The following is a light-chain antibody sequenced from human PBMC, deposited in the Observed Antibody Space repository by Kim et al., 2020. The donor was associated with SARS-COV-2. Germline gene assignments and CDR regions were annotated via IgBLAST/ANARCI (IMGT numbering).Light chain of an antibody. CDR3: QQYGSSPRT. V-gene: IGKV3-20*01. CDR1: QSVSSSY. J-gene: IGKJ1*01. Sequence: DIVLTKSPGTLSLSPGERATLSCRASQSVSSSYFAWYQQKPGQAPRLLIYGTSSRATGIPDRFSGSGSGTDFTLTISRLEPEDFAMYYCQQYGSSPRTFGQGTKVDIK. CDR2: GTS.